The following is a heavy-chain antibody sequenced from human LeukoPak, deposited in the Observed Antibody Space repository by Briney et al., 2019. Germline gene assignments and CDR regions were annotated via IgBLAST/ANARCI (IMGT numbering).Heavy chain of an antibody. J-gene: IGHJ5*02. D-gene: IGHD4-17*01. CDR2: IKGDGSDN. CDR1: GFTFSSYW. V-gene: IGHV3-7*04. CDR3: ARGRLDYGDYLNWFDP. Sequence: GGSLRLSCAASGFTFSSYWMSWVRQAPGKGLEWVANIKGDGSDNHYVDSVRGRFTISRDNAKNSLYLQMNSLRAEDTAVYYCARGRLDYGDYLNWFDPWGQGTLVTVSS.